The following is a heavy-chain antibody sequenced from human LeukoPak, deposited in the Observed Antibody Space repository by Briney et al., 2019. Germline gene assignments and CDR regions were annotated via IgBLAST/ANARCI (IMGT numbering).Heavy chain of an antibody. CDR2: FDPEDGGT. J-gene: IGHJ4*02. CDR3: ATDHPGSPNWGYY. CDR1: GYTLTELS. Sequence: ASVKVPCKVSGYTLTELSMHWVRQAPGKGLEWMGGFDPEDGGTIYAQKFQGRVTMTEDTSTDTAYMELSSLRSEDTAVYYCATDHPGSPNWGYYWGQGTLVTVSS. V-gene: IGHV1-24*01. D-gene: IGHD7-27*01.